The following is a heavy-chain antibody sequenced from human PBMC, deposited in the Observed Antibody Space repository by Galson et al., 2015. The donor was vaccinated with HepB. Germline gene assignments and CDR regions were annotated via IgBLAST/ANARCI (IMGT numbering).Heavy chain of an antibody. CDR1: GFTFRSYS. CDR2: ISSSSSYI. D-gene: IGHD2-2*03. J-gene: IGHJ3*02. V-gene: IGHV3-21*01. CDR3: ARVLDIVVVPAAKGQPYDAFDI. Sequence: LRLSCAASGFTFRSYSMNWVRQAPGKGLEWVSSISSSSSYIYYADSVKGRFTISRDNAKNSLYLQMNSLRAEDTAVYYCARVLDIVVVPAAKGQPYDAFDIWGQGTMVTVSS.